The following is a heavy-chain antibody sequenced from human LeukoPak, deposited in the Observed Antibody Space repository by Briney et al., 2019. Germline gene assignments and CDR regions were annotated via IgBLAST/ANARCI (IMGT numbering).Heavy chain of an antibody. CDR1: GGSISSYY. Sequence: SETLSLTCAVSGGSISSYYWSWIRQPAGKGLEWIGRIYTSGTTNYNPSLKSRVTMSVDTSKNQFSLNLNSVTAADTAVYFCARTSPRAATFDYWGQGTLVTVSS. J-gene: IGHJ4*02. D-gene: IGHD2-15*01. V-gene: IGHV4-4*07. CDR2: IYTSGTT. CDR3: ARTSPRAATFDY.